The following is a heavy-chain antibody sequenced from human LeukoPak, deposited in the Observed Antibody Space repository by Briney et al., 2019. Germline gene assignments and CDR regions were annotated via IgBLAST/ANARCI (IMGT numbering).Heavy chain of an antibody. J-gene: IGHJ4*02. V-gene: IGHV3-30-3*01. CDR2: ISYDGSNK. CDR1: GFTFSSYA. Sequence: GRSLRLSCAASGFTFSSYAMHWVRQAPGKGLEWVAVISYDGSNKYYADSVKGRFTISRDNAKNSLYLQMNSLRAEDTAVYYCASITYDFWSHDYWGQGTLVTVSS. CDR3: ASITYDFWSHDY. D-gene: IGHD3-3*01.